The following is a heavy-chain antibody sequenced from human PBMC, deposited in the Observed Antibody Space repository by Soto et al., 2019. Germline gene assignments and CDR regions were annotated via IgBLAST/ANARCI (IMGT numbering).Heavy chain of an antibody. CDR2: INAGNGNT. Sequence: QVQLVQSGAEEKKPGASVKVSCKASGYTFSTYAMHWVRQAPGQRPEWMGWINAGNGNTKYSQKFQGRITITRDTSANTANRELSSLRSEDTAVFYCARDVSRSGSYPTASDYWGQGTLVTVSS. CDR1: GYTFSTYA. J-gene: IGHJ4*02. CDR3: ARDVSRSGSYPTASDY. V-gene: IGHV1-3*05. D-gene: IGHD1-26*01.